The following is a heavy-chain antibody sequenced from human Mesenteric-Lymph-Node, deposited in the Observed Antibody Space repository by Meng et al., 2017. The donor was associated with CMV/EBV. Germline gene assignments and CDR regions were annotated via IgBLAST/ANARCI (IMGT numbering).Heavy chain of an antibody. CDR1: GFTFSSYA. D-gene: IGHD2-8*01. J-gene: IGHJ6*02. CDR3: AKGLTGSFYYYYGMDV. CDR2: IDCSGACT. Sequence: GESLKISCAASGFTFSSYAMSWVRQAPGKGLEWVSRIDCSGACTYYADSVKGRFTISTDNSKNTLYLQMNSLRDEDTAVYYCAKGLTGSFYYYYGMDVWGQGTTVTVSS. V-gene: IGHV3-23*01.